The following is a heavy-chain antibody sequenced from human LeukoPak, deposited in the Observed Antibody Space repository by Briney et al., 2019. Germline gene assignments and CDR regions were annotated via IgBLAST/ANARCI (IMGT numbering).Heavy chain of an antibody. D-gene: IGHD6-19*01. CDR2: ISSSSSYI. CDR1: GFTFSSYS. Sequence: PGGSLRLSCAASGFTFSSYSMNWVRQAPGKGLEWVSSISSSSSYIYYADSVQGRFTISRDNAENSLYLQMNSLRAEDTAVYYCASGYSSGWYTRGSEYFQHWGQGTLVTVSS. CDR3: ASGYSSGWYTRGSEYFQH. J-gene: IGHJ1*01. V-gene: IGHV3-21*01.